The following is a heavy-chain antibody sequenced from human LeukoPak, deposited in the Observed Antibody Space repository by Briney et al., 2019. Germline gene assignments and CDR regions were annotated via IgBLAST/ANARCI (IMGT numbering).Heavy chain of an antibody. CDR2: IYYSGST. Sequence: SETLSLTCTVSGGSISGYYWSWIRQPPGKGLEWIGYIYYSGSTNYNPSLKRRVTISVDTSKNQFSLKLSSVTAADTAVYYCARHQKVGPTIDYWGQGTLVTVSS. V-gene: IGHV4-59*08. CDR3: ARHQKVGPTIDY. CDR1: GGSISGYY. D-gene: IGHD1-26*01. J-gene: IGHJ4*02.